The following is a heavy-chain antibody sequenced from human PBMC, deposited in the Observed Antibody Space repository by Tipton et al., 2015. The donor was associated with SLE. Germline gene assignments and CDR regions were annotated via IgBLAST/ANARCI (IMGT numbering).Heavy chain of an antibody. CDR2: IYENGGT. V-gene: IGHV4-61*09. Sequence: TLSLTCTVSGDSISSGRHYWSWIRQPAGKGLEWIGHIYENGGTNYNPSLRSRVTMSVDTSKNQFSLKLSSVTAADTAVYYCARAGSGWELGHYYYYMDVWGKGTTVTVSS. CDR3: ARAGSGWELGHYYYYMDV. J-gene: IGHJ6*03. CDR1: GDSISSGRHY. D-gene: IGHD1-26*01.